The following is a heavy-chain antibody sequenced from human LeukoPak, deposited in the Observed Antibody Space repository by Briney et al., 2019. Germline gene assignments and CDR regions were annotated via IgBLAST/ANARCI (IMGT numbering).Heavy chain of an antibody. Sequence: ASVKVSCKASGYTFTSYGISWVRQAPGQGLEWMGWISAYNGNTNYAQKLQGRVTMTTDTSTSTAYMELRSLRSDDTAVYYCARDGYSYGRRGAFDIWGQGTMVTVSS. CDR2: ISAYNGNT. D-gene: IGHD5-18*01. CDR1: GYTFTSYG. V-gene: IGHV1-18*01. CDR3: ARDGYSYGRRGAFDI. J-gene: IGHJ3*02.